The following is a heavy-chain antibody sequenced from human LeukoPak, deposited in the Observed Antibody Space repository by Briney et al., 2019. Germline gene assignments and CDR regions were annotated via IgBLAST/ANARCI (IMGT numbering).Heavy chain of an antibody. D-gene: IGHD3-10*01. Sequence: GGSLRLSCAASGFTFSSYWMHWVRQAPGKGLVWVSRINSDGSSTSYADSVKGRFTISRDNSKSTMYLQMYSLRAEDTAVYYCAKDSNYYVSGFDYWGQGTLVTVSP. J-gene: IGHJ4*02. V-gene: IGHV3-74*01. CDR3: AKDSNYYVSGFDY. CDR2: INSDGSST. CDR1: GFTFSSYW.